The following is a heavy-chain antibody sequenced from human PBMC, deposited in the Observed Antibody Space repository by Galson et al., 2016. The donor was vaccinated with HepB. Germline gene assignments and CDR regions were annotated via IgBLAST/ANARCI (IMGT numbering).Heavy chain of an antibody. Sequence: SLRLSCAVSGFSFTTSTMNWVRQAPGKGLEWVAHIGIASTTTYYADSVKGRFTISRDNSKNTLYLQMSSLRAEDTAVYYCAKERGSRLTMVRGVLDPFDIWGQGTLVTVSS. CDR3: AKERGSRLTMVRGVLDPFDI. J-gene: IGHJ3*02. V-gene: IGHV3-48*01. CDR1: GFSFTTST. CDR2: IGIASTTT. D-gene: IGHD3-10*01.